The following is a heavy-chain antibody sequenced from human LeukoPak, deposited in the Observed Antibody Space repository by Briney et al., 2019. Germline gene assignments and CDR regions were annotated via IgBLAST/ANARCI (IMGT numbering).Heavy chain of an antibody. CDR3: ARDSGLSGYYFDH. V-gene: IGHV3-48*01. CDR1: GFTFIRYS. CDR2: VNSESTTI. D-gene: IGHD3-3*01. J-gene: IGHJ4*02. Sequence: LGGSLRLSCAASGFTFIRYSLNWVRQAPGKGLEWVAYVNSESTTISYADSVRGRFTISRDNARDSVYLQMNSLRAEDTAVYYCARDSGLSGYYFDHWGQGTPVTVSS.